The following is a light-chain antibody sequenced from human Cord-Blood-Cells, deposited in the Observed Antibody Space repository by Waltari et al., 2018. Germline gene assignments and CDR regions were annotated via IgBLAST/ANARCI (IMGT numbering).Light chain of an antibody. CDR3: AAWDDSLSGHWV. V-gene: IGLV1-47*01. Sequence: QSVLTQPPSASGTPGQRVTIPCSGSSSNIGSNYVYWYQQLPGTAPKLPIYRNNQRPSGVPDRFSGSKSGTSASLAISGLRSEDEADYYCAAWDDSLSGHWVFGGGTKLTVL. J-gene: IGLJ3*02. CDR2: RNN. CDR1: SSNIGSNY.